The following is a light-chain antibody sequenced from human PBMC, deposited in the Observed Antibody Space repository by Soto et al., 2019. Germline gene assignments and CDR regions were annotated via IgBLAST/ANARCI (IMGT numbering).Light chain of an antibody. Sequence: EIVLTQSPATLSLSPGERATLSCRASQSVGSYLVWYQQKSGQAPRLLIYDASNRATGIPARFSGSGSGTDFTLTISSLEPVDFAVYYCQQRRNWPPLTFGGGTKVEIK. CDR3: QQRRNWPPLT. CDR2: DAS. CDR1: QSVGSY. J-gene: IGKJ4*01. V-gene: IGKV3-11*01.